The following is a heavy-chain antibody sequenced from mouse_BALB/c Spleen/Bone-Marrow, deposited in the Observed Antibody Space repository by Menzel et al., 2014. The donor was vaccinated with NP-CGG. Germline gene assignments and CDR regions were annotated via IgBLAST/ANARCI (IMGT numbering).Heavy chain of an antibody. CDR2: INPDSSTI. V-gene: IGHV4-1*02. J-gene: IGHJ1*01. CDR3: ARLNYYGSLFV. Sequence: EVKLVESGGGLVQPGGSLKLSCAASGFDFSGYWMSLVRQAPGKGLEWIGEINPDSSTINYTPSLKDKFIISRDNAKNTLYLQMSKVRSEDTALYYCARLNYYGSLFVWGAGTTVTVSS. D-gene: IGHD1-1*01. CDR1: GFDFSGYW.